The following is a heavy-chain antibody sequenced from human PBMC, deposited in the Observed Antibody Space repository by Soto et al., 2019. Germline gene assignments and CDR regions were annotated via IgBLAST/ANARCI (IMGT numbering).Heavy chain of an antibody. V-gene: IGHV3-64*04. J-gene: IGHJ6*02. Sequence: PGGSLRLSCSASGVSFRSYAMNWVRQAPGKGLEYVSIISSNDGSSTYYADSVRGRFTISRDNSKNTLYLQMNSLTTDDTAVYYCARDPRGGLVVTAIYYYYYGMDVWGQGTTVTVS. CDR3: ARDPRGGLVVTAIYYYYYGMDV. CDR2: ISSNDGSST. D-gene: IGHD2-21*02. CDR1: GVSFRSYA.